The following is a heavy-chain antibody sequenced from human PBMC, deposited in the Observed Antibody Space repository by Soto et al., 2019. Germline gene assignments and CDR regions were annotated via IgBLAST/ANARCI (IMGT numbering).Heavy chain of an antibody. CDR3: ASTDCSSHSCSIRGHHYYYGMDV. D-gene: IGHD2-15*01. CDR1: GATFNNHA. J-gene: IGHJ6*02. Sequence: QVQLVQSGSEVKKPGSSVRVSCQGSGATFNNHAVSWVRQAPGQGLEWMGGIIPLLGTVDIAQKFQGRITLFADTSRTTVDIELRSLTSEDTALYYCASTDCSSHSCSIRGHHYYYGMDVWGQGTSVTVS. V-gene: IGHV1-69*06. CDR2: IIPLLGTV.